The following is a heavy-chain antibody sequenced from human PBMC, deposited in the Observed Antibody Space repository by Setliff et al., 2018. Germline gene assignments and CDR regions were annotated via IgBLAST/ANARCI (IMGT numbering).Heavy chain of an antibody. V-gene: IGHV4-31*03. CDR3: ARVSQYSSGWYYYYYYGMDV. Sequence: PSETLSLTCTVSGGSISGGGYYWSWIRQHPGKGLEWIGYIYYSGSTYYNPSLKSRVTISVDTSKNQFSLKLSSVTAADTAVYYCARVSQYSSGWYYYYYYGMDVWGKGTTVTVSS. CDR2: IYYSGST. CDR1: GGSISGGGYY. J-gene: IGHJ6*04. D-gene: IGHD6-19*01.